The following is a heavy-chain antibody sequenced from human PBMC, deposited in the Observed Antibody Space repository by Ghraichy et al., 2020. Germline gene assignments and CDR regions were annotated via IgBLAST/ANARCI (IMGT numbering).Heavy chain of an antibody. CDR1: GFNFTASW. Sequence: ESLNISCAASGFNFTASWMNWVRQAPGKGLEWVAGIKRDGSETYHADSVKGRLTISRDNAKNSLYLQMNGLRVEDTAVYYCARDRAYKAFDYWGQGILVPVSS. J-gene: IGHJ4*02. V-gene: IGHV3-7*03. D-gene: IGHD5-24*01. CDR3: ARDRAYKAFDY. CDR2: IKRDGSET.